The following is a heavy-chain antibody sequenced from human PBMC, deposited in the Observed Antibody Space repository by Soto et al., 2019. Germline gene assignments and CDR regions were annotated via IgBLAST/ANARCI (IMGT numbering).Heavy chain of an antibody. CDR1: GFTFSSYS. V-gene: IGHV3-23*01. J-gene: IGHJ4*02. CDR2: ISGRDDST. D-gene: IGHD2-15*01. CDR3: AKRALSYAAEFDN. Sequence: GGSLRLSCAASGFTFSSYSMGWVRQAPGKGLEWVSAISGRDDSTYHADSVRGRFTISRDNSKNTLYLQMSSLRAEDTAIYYCAKRALSYAAEFDNWGQGTLVTVSS.